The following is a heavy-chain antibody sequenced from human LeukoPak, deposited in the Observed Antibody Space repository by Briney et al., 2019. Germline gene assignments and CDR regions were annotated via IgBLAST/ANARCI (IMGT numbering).Heavy chain of an antibody. V-gene: IGHV3-23*01. CDR1: GFTFSSYA. CDR2: ISGRGGST. J-gene: IGHJ4*02. Sequence: PGGSLRLSCAASGFTFSSYAMSWVRQAAGKGLEWVSAISGRGGSTYYADSVKGRFTISRDNSKNTLYLQMNSLRAEDTAVYYCAKFDRVIMITFGGVIVTDPFDYWGQGTLVTVSS. D-gene: IGHD3-16*02. CDR3: AKFDRVIMITFGGVIVTDPFDY.